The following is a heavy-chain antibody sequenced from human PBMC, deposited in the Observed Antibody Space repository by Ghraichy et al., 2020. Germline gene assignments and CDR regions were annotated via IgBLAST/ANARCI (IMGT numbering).Heavy chain of an antibody. J-gene: IGHJ5*02. CDR2: RFYTGSP. D-gene: IGHD1-26*01. CDR1: GGSNSGYY. V-gene: IGHV4-59*08. CDR3: ARYTTSDNWFDP. Sequence: SETLSLTCTLSGGSNSGYYGTWIRQSPGKGLEWIGYRFYTGSPIYNPSLKSRVTISVDTSENQFSLQMKSVTAADTGVYYCARYTTSDNWFDPWGQGILVTVSA.